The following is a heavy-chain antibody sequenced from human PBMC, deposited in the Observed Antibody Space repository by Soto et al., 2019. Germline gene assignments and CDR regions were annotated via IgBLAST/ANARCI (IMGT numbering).Heavy chain of an antibody. CDR3: GSLVVVTAVGGAFDI. D-gene: IGHD2-21*02. Sequence: SVKVSCKASGGTFSSYAISWVRQAPGQGLEWMGGIIPIFGTANYAQKFQGRVTITADESTSTAYRELSSLRSEDTAVYYCGSLVVVTAVGGAFDIWGQGTMVTVSS. J-gene: IGHJ3*02. CDR2: IIPIFGTA. V-gene: IGHV1-69*13. CDR1: GGTFSSYA.